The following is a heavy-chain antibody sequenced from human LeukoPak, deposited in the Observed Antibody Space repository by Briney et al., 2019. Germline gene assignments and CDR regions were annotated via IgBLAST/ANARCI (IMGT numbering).Heavy chain of an antibody. CDR2: IYYRGST. D-gene: IGHD3-22*01. J-gene: IGHJ4*02. CDR3: ARAAYDTSAYYYTFDY. Sequence: SETLSLTCTVSGGSIDGYYWSWIRQPPEKGLEWIGYIYYRGSTNYNPSLKSRVTISLDTSKNHLSLHLSSVTAADTAVYYCARAAYDTSAYYYTFDYWGQGTLVTVSS. CDR1: GGSIDGYY. V-gene: IGHV4-59*01.